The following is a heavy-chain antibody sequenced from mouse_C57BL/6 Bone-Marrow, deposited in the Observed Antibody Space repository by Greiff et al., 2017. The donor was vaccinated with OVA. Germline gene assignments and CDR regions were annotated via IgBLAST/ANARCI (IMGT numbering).Heavy chain of an antibody. CDR1: GFTFSSYS. D-gene: IGHD2-10*01. CDR3: SRAYYGNLYAMDY. Sequence: EVKVVESGGGLVKPGGSLKLSCAASGFTFSSYSMSWVRQTPEKRLEWVATISYGGSYTYYPDNVKGRFTISRDNAKNNLYLQMSHLKSEDTAMYYFSRAYYGNLYAMDYWGQGTSVTVSS. V-gene: IGHV5-4*03. CDR2: ISYGGSYT. J-gene: IGHJ4*01.